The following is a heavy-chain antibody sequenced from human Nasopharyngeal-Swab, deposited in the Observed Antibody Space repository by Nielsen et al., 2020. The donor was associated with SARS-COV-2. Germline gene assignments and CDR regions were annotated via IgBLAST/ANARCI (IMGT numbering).Heavy chain of an antibody. J-gene: IGHJ3*02. D-gene: IGHD3-22*01. CDR1: GFTFSSYA. V-gene: IGHV3-30-3*01. Sequence: GESLKISCAASGFTFSSYAMHWVRQAPGKGLEWVAVISYDGSNKYYADSVKGRFTISRDNSKNTLYLQMNSLRAEDTALYYCAKDIPPYYYDSSGYGAFDIWGQGTMVTVSS. CDR3: AKDIPPYYYDSSGYGAFDI. CDR2: ISYDGSNK.